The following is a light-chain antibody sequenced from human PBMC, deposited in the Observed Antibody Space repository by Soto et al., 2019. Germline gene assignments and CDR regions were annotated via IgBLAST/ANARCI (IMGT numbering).Light chain of an antibody. Sequence: EIVMTQSPATLSVSPGGRATLSCRASQSVSSYLAWYQQRPGQPPRLLIYRASTRATNIPAMFSGSGSGTEFSLTISSRQSEDFAVYYCQQYRTWPTRYTFGQGKKMEI. J-gene: IGKJ2*01. CDR2: RAS. CDR3: QQYRTWPTRYT. V-gene: IGKV3-15*01. CDR1: QSVSSY.